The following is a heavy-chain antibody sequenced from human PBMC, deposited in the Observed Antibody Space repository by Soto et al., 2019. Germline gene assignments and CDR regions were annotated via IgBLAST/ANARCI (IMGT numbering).Heavy chain of an antibody. CDR3: ARDRVPYDILTGSDYYFDY. Sequence: EVQLVESGGGLVKPGGSLRLSCAASGFTFSSYSMNWVRQAPGKGLEWVSXXSSSSSYIYYADSVKGRFTISRDNAKNSLYLQMNSLRAEDTAVYYCARDRVPYDILTGSDYYFDYWGQGTLVTVSS. J-gene: IGHJ4*02. D-gene: IGHD3-9*01. CDR2: XSSSSSYI. V-gene: IGHV3-21*01. CDR1: GFTFSSYS.